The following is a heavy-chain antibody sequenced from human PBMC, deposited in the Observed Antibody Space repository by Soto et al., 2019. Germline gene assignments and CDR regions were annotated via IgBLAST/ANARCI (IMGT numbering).Heavy chain of an antibody. CDR3: ARSVVPAAITHPYYYYYMDV. V-gene: IGHV4-59*08. J-gene: IGHJ6*03. CDR2: IYYSGST. Sequence: PSETLSLTCTVSGGSISSYYWSWIRQPPGKGLEWIGYIYYSGSTNYNPSLKSRVTISVDTSKNQFSLKLSSVTAADTAVYYCARSVVPAAITHPYYYYYMDVWGKGTTVTVSS. CDR1: GGSISSYY. D-gene: IGHD2-2*02.